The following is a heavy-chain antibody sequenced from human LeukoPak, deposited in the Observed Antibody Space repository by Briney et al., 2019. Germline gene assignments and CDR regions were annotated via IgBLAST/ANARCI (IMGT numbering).Heavy chain of an antibody. Sequence: ASVKVSCKAFGYTFTSNYMHWVRQAPGQGPEWMGVISPSGGSTTYAQKFQGRVTLTRDMSTSTDYLELSSLRSEDTAVYYCAREDRSSSSNWFDPWGQGTLVTVSS. CDR2: ISPSGGST. CDR3: AREDRSSSSNWFDP. D-gene: IGHD6-13*01. V-gene: IGHV1-46*01. J-gene: IGHJ5*02. CDR1: GYTFTSNY.